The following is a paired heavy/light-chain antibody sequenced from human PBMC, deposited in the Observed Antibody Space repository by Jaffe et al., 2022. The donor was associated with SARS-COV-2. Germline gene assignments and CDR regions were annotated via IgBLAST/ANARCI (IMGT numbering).Heavy chain of an antibody. D-gene: IGHD6-13*01. CDR2: IWYDGSNK. J-gene: IGHJ6*02. Sequence: QVQLVESGGGVVQPGRSLRLSCAASGFTFRSHAMHWVRQAPGKGLEWVAQIWYDGSNKYYGDSVKGRFTTSRDNSKNTLYLQMNSLRAEDTAVYYCARDGQQLVPYGMDVWGQGTTVTVSS. V-gene: IGHV3-33*01. CDR3: ARDGQQLVPYGMDV. CDR1: GFTFRSHA.
Light chain of an antibody. V-gene: IGLV2-8*01. CDR3: NSYAGSNNWV. Sequence: QSALTQPPSASGSPGQSVTISCTGTSSDVGGYNYVFWYQQHPGKAPKLMIYEVSKRPSGVPDRFSGSKSGNTASLTVSGLQAEDEADYYCNSYAGSNNWVFGGGTKLTVL. J-gene: IGLJ3*02. CDR1: SSDVGGYNY. CDR2: EVS.